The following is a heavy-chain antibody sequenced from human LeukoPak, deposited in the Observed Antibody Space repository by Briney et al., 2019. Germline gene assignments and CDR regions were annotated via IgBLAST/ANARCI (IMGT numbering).Heavy chain of an antibody. CDR1: GFTFSSYA. D-gene: IGHD3-3*01. CDR2: ISGSGGST. Sequence: GGSLRLSCAASGFTFSSYAMSWVRQAPGKGLEWASAISGSGGSTYYADSVKGRFTISRDNSKNTLYLQMNSLRAEDTAVYYCATHVLRFLEWLTPQEDYYGMDVWGQGTTVTVSS. V-gene: IGHV3-23*01. CDR3: ATHVLRFLEWLTPQEDYYGMDV. J-gene: IGHJ6*02.